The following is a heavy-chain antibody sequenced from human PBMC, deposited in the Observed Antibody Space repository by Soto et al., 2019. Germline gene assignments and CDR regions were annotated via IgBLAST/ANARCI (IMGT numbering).Heavy chain of an antibody. J-gene: IGHJ5*02. Sequence: QVQLVQSGAEVKKPGSSVKVSCKASGGTFSSYTISWVRQAPGQGLEWMGRIIPILGIANYAQKFQGRVTITADKYTSKAYMELSSLRSEDTAVYYCARDMLRGGRAGLDWFDPWGQGTLVTVSS. D-gene: IGHD3-16*01. CDR2: IIPILGIA. V-gene: IGHV1-69*08. CDR1: GGTFSSYT. CDR3: ARDMLRGGRAGLDWFDP.